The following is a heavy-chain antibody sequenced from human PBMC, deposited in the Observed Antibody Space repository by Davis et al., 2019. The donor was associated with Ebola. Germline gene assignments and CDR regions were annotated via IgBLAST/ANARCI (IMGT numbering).Heavy chain of an antibody. Sequence: GESLKISCAVSGFTVSSNYMSWVRQAPWKGLEWVSVIYGGGSTYYADSVKGRFTISRDNSKNTLYLQMNSLRAEDPAVYYCVKGGWQQYFDYWGQGTLVTVSS. CDR1: GFTVSSNY. J-gene: IGHJ4*02. CDR3: VKGGWQQYFDY. V-gene: IGHV3-53*01. CDR2: IYGGGST. D-gene: IGHD6-13*01.